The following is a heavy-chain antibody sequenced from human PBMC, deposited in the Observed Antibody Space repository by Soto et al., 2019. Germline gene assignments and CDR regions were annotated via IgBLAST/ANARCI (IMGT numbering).Heavy chain of an antibody. Sequence: ASVKVSCKASGGTFSSYTISWVRQAPGQGLEWMGRIIPILGIANYAQKFQGRVTITADKSTSTAYMELSSLRSEDTAVYYCARDLWGLAAAGTHDAFDIWGQGTMVTVSS. V-gene: IGHV1-69*04. D-gene: IGHD6-13*01. CDR1: GGTFSSYT. J-gene: IGHJ3*02. CDR3: ARDLWGLAAAGTHDAFDI. CDR2: IIPILGIA.